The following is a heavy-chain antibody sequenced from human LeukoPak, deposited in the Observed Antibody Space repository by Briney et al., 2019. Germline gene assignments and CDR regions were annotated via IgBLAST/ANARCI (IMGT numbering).Heavy chain of an antibody. V-gene: IGHV6-1*01. CDR2: TYYRSKWYN. CDR3: VRGPRGSWYYDY. CDR1: GDSVSSNSAA. J-gene: IGHJ4*01. D-gene: IGHD6-13*01. Sequence: PSQTLSLTCAISGDSVSSNSAAWSWIRQSPSRGLECLVRTYYRSKWYNDYSVSVKSRITINPDTSKNQFSLQLNSVIPGDTAVYYCVRGPRGSWYYDYWGHGTLVTDSS.